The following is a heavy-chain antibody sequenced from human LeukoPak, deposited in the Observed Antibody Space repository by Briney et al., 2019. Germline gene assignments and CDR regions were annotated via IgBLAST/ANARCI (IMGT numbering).Heavy chain of an antibody. J-gene: IGHJ4*02. V-gene: IGHV3-21*01. Sequence: GGSLRLSCAASGFTFSSYSMNWVRQAPGKGLEWVSSISSSSSYIYYADSVKGRFTISRDNAKNSLYLQMNSLRAEDTAVYYCASPGYSYGLAIDYWGQGTLVTVSS. D-gene: IGHD5-18*01. CDR2: ISSSSSYI. CDR3: ASPGYSYGLAIDY. CDR1: GFTFSSYS.